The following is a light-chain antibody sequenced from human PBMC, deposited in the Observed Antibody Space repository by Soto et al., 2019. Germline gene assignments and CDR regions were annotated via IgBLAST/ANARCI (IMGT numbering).Light chain of an antibody. Sequence: QPVLTQPPSVSGAPGQRVTISCTGSSSNIGAGYDVHWYQQLPGAAPKLLIYDNSHRPSGVPDRFSGSKSGTSASLAITGLQAEDEADYSCQSYDSSLSGYVFGTGTKVTVL. CDR1: SSNIGAGYD. V-gene: IGLV1-40*01. J-gene: IGLJ1*01. CDR2: DNS. CDR3: QSYDSSLSGYV.